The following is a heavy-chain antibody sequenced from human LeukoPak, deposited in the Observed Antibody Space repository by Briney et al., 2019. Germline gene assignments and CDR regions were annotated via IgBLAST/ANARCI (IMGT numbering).Heavy chain of an antibody. J-gene: IGHJ4*02. CDR2: IYYDGST. V-gene: IGHV4-61*01. CDR1: GGSVSSGSYY. CDR3: ARETAGDYGDHGSRGVVDY. D-gene: IGHD4-17*01. Sequence: PSETLSLTCTVSGGSVSSGSYYWSWIRLPPGKGLEWIGYIYYDGSTNYIPSLKSRVTISAETSKNQFSLKLRSVTAADTAVYYCARETAGDYGDHGSRGVVDYWGQGTLVTVSS.